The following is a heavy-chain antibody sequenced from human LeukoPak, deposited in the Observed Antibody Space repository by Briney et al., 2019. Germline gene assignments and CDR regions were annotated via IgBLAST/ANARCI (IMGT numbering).Heavy chain of an antibody. CDR3: ARNYVYYYYMDV. V-gene: IGHV3-20*04. Sequence: PGRSLRLSCAASGFTFDDYGMSWVRQAPGKGLEWVSGINWNGGSTGYADSVKGRFTISRDNAKNSLYLQMNSLRAEDTAVYYCARNYVYYYYMDVWGKGTTVTVSS. D-gene: IGHD1-7*01. CDR2: INWNGGST. J-gene: IGHJ6*03. CDR1: GFTFDDYG.